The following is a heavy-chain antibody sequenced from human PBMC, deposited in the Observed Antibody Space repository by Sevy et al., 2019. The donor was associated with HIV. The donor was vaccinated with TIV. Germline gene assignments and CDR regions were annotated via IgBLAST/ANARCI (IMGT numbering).Heavy chain of an antibody. Sequence: SETLSLTCTVSGGSISSYYWSWIRQPPGKGLEWIGYIYYSGSTNYNPSLKSRVTISVATSKNQFSLKLSSVTAADTAVYYCAREVVVVAGAFDIWGQGTMVTVSS. V-gene: IGHV4-59*01. D-gene: IGHD2-15*01. CDR1: GGSISSYY. CDR2: IYYSGST. J-gene: IGHJ3*02. CDR3: AREVVVVAGAFDI.